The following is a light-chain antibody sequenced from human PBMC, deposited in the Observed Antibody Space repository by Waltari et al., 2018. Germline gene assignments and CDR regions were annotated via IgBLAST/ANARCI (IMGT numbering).Light chain of an antibody. CDR3: QTGGHGTWV. CDR1: SGHINNV. J-gene: IGLJ3*02. V-gene: IGLV4-69*01. CDR2: VNSDGSH. Sequence: QLVLTQSPSASASLGASVKLTCTLSSGHINNVIAWLQQRPEKGPRYLMKVNSDGSHNKGDEIPDHFSGSSSGAERYLTISSLQSEDEADYFCQTGGHGTWVFGGGTKLTVL.